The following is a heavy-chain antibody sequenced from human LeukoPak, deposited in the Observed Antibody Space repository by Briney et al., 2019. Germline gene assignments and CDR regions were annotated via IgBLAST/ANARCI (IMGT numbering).Heavy chain of an antibody. Sequence: NSGGSLRLSCVASGFTFSNAWMSWVRQAPGKGLEWVGRVKSKTDGETTDYAAPVKGRFTISRDDSKNTLYLQMNSLKTEDTAVYYCTTAWGYYYGMDVWGQGTTVTVSS. CDR3: TTAWGYYYGMDV. CDR1: GFTFSNAW. V-gene: IGHV3-15*01. J-gene: IGHJ6*02. D-gene: IGHD3-16*01. CDR2: VKSKTDGETT.